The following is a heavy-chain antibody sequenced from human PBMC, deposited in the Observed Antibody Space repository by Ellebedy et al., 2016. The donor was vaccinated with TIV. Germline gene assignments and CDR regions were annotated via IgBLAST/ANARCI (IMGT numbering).Heavy chain of an antibody. Sequence: ASVKVSXXASGYTFTNFGISWVRQAPGQGLEWMGWVSPYNGNTNYAQKFQARVTVTTDTSTSTAYMELRSLRSDDTALYFCARDSDYGGVTNHWYFNLWGRGTLVTVSS. J-gene: IGHJ2*01. D-gene: IGHD4-23*01. CDR2: VSPYNGNT. CDR3: ARDSDYGGVTNHWYFNL. CDR1: GYTFTNFG. V-gene: IGHV1-18*01.